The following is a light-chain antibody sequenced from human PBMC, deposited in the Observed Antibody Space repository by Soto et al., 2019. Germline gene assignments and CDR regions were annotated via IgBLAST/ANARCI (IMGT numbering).Light chain of an antibody. Sequence: QSVLTQPPSVSGAPGQRVTISCTGSSSNIGAGYDVPWYQQLPGTAPKLLIYGNSNRPSGVPDRFSGSKSGTSASLAITGLHAADEADYYCQSYDSSLSGYVVFGGGTKLTVL. J-gene: IGLJ2*01. CDR1: SSNIGAGYD. V-gene: IGLV1-40*01. CDR2: GNS. CDR3: QSYDSSLSGYVV.